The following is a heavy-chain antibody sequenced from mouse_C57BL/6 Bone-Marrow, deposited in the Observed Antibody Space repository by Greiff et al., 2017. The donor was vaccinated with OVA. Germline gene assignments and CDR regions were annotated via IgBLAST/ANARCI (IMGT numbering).Heavy chain of an antibody. V-gene: IGHV1-67*01. Sequence: QVQLQQSGPELVRPGVSVKISCKGSGYTFTDYAMHWVKQSHSKSLAWIGVISTYYGDASYNQKFKDKATMTVDKSSSTAYLELARLTSEDSAVYYCAGYGNYAWFAYWGQGTLVTVSA. CDR1: GYTFTDYA. J-gene: IGHJ3*01. CDR2: ISTYYGDA. CDR3: AGYGNYAWFAY. D-gene: IGHD2-1*01.